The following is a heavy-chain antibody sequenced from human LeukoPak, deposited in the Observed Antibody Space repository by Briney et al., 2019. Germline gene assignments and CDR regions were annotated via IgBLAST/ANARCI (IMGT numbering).Heavy chain of an antibody. J-gene: IGHJ4*02. CDR1: GFTFSSYA. V-gene: IGHV3-23*01. Sequence: GGSLRLSCAASGFTFSSYAMSWVRQAPGKGLEWVSAISGSGGSTHYADSVNGRFSISRDNSQNTLYLQMNSLRAEDTAVYYCAKYYYDNRGYYYGIDYWGQGTLVTVSS. D-gene: IGHD3-22*01. CDR2: ISGSGGST. CDR3: AKYYYDNRGYYYGIDY.